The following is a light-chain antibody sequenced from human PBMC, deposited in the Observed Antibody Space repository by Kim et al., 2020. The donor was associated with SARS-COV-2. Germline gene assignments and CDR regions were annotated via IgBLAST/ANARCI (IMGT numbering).Light chain of an antibody. Sequence: NFMLTQPHSVSESPGKTVIISCTRSRGSIATSYVQWYQQRPASAPATIIYENNERPSVVPDRFSGSIDSSSNSASLTISGLKTEDEADYYCQSYDSTTVVFGGGTQLTVL. CDR1: RGSIATSY. J-gene: IGLJ2*01. CDR2: ENN. V-gene: IGLV6-57*03. CDR3: QSYDSTTVV.